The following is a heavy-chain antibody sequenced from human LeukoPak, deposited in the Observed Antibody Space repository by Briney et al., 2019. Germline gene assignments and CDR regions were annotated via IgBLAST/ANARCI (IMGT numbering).Heavy chain of an antibody. CDR2: IYYSGST. J-gene: IGHJ4*02. V-gene: IGHV4-61*01. CDR1: GGSVSSGSYY. D-gene: IGHD3-22*01. Sequence: TSETLSLTCTVSGGSVSSGSYYWSWIRQPPGKGLVWIGYIYYSGSTNYNPSLKSRVTISVDTSKNQFSLKLSSVTAADTAVYYCARVRRGNYYDSSGINPRCENFDYWGQGTPVTVSS. CDR3: ARVRRGNYYDSSGINPRCENFDY.